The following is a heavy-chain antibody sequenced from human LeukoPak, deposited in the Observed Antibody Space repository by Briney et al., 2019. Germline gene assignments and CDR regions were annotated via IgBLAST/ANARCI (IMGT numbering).Heavy chain of an antibody. Sequence: GGSLRLSCAASGFTFSSYAMSWVRQAPGKGLEWVSAISGSGGSTYYADSVKGRFTISRDNSKNTLYLQMNSLRAEDTAVYYCAKDLDRKTPLQYYFDYWGQGTLVTVSS. CDR3: AKDLDRKTPLQYYFDY. CDR1: GFTFSSYA. D-gene: IGHD4-11*01. CDR2: ISGSGGST. V-gene: IGHV3-23*01. J-gene: IGHJ4*02.